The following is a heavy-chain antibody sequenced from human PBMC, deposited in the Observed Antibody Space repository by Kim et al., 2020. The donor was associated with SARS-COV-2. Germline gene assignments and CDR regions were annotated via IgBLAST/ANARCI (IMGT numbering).Heavy chain of an antibody. CDR3: AKVFRAIPFSYSGSYSDF. Sequence: GGSLRLSCVASGFTFPNYAMTWVRQTPGKGLEWVSSIGGRGGAIYYADSVKGRFTISRDNSKNTLYLQMDSLRVDDTAVYFCAKVFRAIPFSYSGSYSDFWGQGTLVTVAS. V-gene: IGHV3-23*01. CDR2: IGGRGGAI. D-gene: IGHD1-26*01. CDR1: GFTFPNYA. J-gene: IGHJ4*02.